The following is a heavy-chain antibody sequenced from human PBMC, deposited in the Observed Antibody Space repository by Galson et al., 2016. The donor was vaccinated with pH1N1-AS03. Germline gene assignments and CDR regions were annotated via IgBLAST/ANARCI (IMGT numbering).Heavy chain of an antibody. Sequence: QSGAEVKKPGGSLKISCKGSGYSFTNHWIGWVRQMPGKGLEWMGIIYPGDSYTRYSPSFQGQVTISSDKSITPAYLQWSNLKASDTAMYYCARHRLSVTHSFSTRGIDVWGKGTTVTVSS. J-gene: IGHJ6*04. CDR2: IYPGDSYT. V-gene: IGHV5-51*01. D-gene: IGHD5/OR15-5a*01. CDR1: GYSFTNHW. CDR3: ARHRLSVTHSFSTRGIDV.